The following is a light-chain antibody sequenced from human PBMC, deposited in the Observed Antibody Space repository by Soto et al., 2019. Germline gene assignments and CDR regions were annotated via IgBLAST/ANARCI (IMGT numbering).Light chain of an antibody. Sequence: QSALTQPASVSGSPGQSITISCTGTSSDIGGYNFVSWYQQHPGKAPKLIIFEVNNRPSGVSNRFSGSKSDNTASLTISGLQAEDEADYYCSSYTTSNTLALFGGGTKLTVL. CDR3: SSYTTSNTLAL. J-gene: IGLJ2*01. CDR2: EVN. V-gene: IGLV2-14*01. CDR1: SSDIGGYNF.